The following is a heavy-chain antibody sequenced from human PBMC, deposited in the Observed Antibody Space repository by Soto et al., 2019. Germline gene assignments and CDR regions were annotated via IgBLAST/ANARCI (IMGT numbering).Heavy chain of an antibody. Sequence: RGSLILSCAASGSTFSSYAMHSVRQAPGTGLEWVAVISYDGSNKYYADSVQGRFTISRDNSKNTLYLQMNSLRAEDTAVYYCARDGRRAYYDFWSAYWGQGTLLTASS. CDR1: GSTFSSYA. CDR3: ARDGRRAYYDFWSAY. CDR2: ISYDGSNK. D-gene: IGHD3-3*01. J-gene: IGHJ1*01. V-gene: IGHV3-30-3*01.